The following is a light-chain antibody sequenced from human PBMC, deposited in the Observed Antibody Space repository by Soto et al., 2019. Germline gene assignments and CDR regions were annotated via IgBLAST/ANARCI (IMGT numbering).Light chain of an antibody. CDR2: DAS. CDR1: QSISSW. Sequence: DIQMTQSPSTLSASVGDRVTITCRASQSISSWLVWYQQKPGKAPKLLIYDASSLESGVPSRFSGSGSGTEFTLTISSLQPDDFATYYCQQYNSYPETFGQGTKVEIK. V-gene: IGKV1-5*01. CDR3: QQYNSYPET. J-gene: IGKJ1*01.